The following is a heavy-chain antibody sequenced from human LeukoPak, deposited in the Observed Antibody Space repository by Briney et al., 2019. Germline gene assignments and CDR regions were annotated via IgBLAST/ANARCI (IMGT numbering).Heavy chain of an antibody. J-gene: IGHJ1*01. D-gene: IGHD2-21*01. V-gene: IGHV3-23*01. CDR3: AKDCGGDCFSRKYFQH. CDR1: GFTFTTYA. CDR2: ISGSGAST. Sequence: GGSLRLSCAASGFTFTTYAMTWVRQTPGKGREWVSAISGSGASTYYADSVKGRFTISRDSSKNTVYLQMNSLRAEDTAVYYCAKDCGGDCFSRKYFQHWGQGTLVTVSS.